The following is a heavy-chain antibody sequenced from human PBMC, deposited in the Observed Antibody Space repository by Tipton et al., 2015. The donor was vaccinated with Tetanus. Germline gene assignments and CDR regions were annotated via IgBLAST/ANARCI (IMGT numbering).Heavy chain of an antibody. CDR3: AARVFVGVVIG. V-gene: IGHV4-30-4*01. CDR2: IYYSGST. Sequence: TLSLTCTVSGGSISGGDYYWSWIRQPPGKGLEWIGYIYYSGSTYYNPSLKSRVTISVDTSKNQFSLKLSSVTAADTAVYYCAARVFVGVVIGWGQGTMVTVSS. CDR1: GGSISGGDYY. J-gene: IGHJ3*01. D-gene: IGHD3-3*01.